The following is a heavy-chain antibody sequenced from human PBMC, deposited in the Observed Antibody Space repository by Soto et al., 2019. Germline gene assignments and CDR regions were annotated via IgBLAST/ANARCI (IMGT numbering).Heavy chain of an antibody. D-gene: IGHD1-20*01. V-gene: IGHV3-23*01. CDR3: ATDPTYNWNYYYYYGMDV. J-gene: IGHJ6*02. CDR1: GFTFSSYA. CDR2: ISGSGGST. Sequence: GGSLRLSCAASGFTFSSYAMSGVRQAPGKGLEGVSAISGSGGSTYYADSVKGRFTISRDNSKNTLYLQMNSLRAEDTAVYYCATDPTYNWNYYYYYGMDVWGQGTTVTVSS.